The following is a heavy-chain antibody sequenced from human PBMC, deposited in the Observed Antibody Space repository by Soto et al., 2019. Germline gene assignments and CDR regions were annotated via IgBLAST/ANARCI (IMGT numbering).Heavy chain of an antibody. CDR2: INHSGST. CDR1: GWSFSGYY. J-gene: IGHJ3*02. V-gene: IGHV4-34*01. Sequence: SETLSLTCALYGWSFSGYYWIWFRQPPGKGLEWIGEINHSGSTNYNPSLKSRVTISVDTSKNQFSLKLSSVTAADTAVYYCARLRGYQLLSAFDIWGQGTMVS. CDR3: ARLRGYQLLSAFDI. D-gene: IGHD2-2*01.